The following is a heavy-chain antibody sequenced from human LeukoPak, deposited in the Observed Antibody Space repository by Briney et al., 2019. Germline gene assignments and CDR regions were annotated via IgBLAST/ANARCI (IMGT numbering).Heavy chain of an antibody. CDR2: IYPGDSDT. V-gene: IGHV5-51*01. Sequence: GESLKISCKDSGYSFTTNWIGWVRPMHGKGLEWLVIIYPGDSDTRFSPSFQGQVTISSDKSISTAYLQWSSLKASDTAMYFCAASSQGWPPFFDYWGQGTLVTVSS. J-gene: IGHJ4*02. CDR1: GYSFTTNW. D-gene: IGHD3-10*01. CDR3: AASSQGWPPFFDY.